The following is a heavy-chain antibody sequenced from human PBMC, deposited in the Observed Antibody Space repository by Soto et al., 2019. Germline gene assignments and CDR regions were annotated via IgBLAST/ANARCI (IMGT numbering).Heavy chain of an antibody. CDR2: TYYRSRWYS. Sequence: SQTLSLTCVISGGSVSSSRVAWNWVRQSPSRGLEWLGRTYYRSRWYSDFAVSVRGRIVINADTSKNQFSLQLNSVTPEDTAVYFCARSEEDSDYYYYGLDVWGQGTTVTVSS. CDR1: GGSVSSSRVA. V-gene: IGHV6-1*01. J-gene: IGHJ6*02. D-gene: IGHD2-15*01. CDR3: ARSEEDSDYYYYGLDV.